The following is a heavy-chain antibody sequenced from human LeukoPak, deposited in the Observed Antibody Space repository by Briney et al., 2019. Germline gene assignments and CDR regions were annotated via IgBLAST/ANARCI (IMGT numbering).Heavy chain of an antibody. CDR3: ARQYYDNTGYNYFDY. CDR2: MYYSGST. Sequence: SETLSLTCTVSGGAISGSTTYWAWIRQPPGKGLEWIGSMYYSGSTYYKPSLKSRVTISADTSKNQFSLELSSVTAADTAVYYCARQYYDNTGYNYFDYWGQGILVTVSS. CDR1: GGAISGSTTY. V-gene: IGHV4-39*01. D-gene: IGHD3-22*01. J-gene: IGHJ4*02.